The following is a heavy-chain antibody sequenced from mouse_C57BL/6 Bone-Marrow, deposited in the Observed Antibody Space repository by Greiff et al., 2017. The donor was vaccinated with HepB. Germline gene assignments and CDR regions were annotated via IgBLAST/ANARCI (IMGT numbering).Heavy chain of an antibody. Sequence: VQVVESGAELVRPGTSVKVSCKASGYAFTNYLIEWVKQRPGQGLEWIGVSNPGSGGTNYNEKFTGKATLTADKSSSTAYMQLSSLTSEDSAVYFWARSDGSPPWYFDVWGTGPTVTVSS. D-gene: IGHD1-1*01. CDR2: SNPGSGGT. CDR1: GYAFTNYL. J-gene: IGHJ1*03. CDR3: ARSDGSPPWYFDV. V-gene: IGHV1-54*01.